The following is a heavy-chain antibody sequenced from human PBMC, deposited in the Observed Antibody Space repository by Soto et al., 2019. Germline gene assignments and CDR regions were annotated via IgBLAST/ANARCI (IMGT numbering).Heavy chain of an antibody. CDR1: GASITYGAYS. V-gene: IGHV4-30-2*01. J-gene: IGHJ4*02. D-gene: IGHD3-10*01. Sequence: QLQLHMSGSGLVKPSQTLSLTCTVSGASITYGAYSWSWIRQTPGKGLEWIGYINHLETTFYYPSFESRLTLSIDRTKNQFSLNLKSMSAADRAVYFCARGGGFDSFDYWGQGILVTVSA. CDR2: INHLETT. CDR3: ARGGGFDSFDY.